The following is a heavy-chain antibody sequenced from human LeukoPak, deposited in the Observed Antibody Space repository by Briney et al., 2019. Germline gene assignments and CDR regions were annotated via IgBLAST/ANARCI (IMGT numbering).Heavy chain of an antibody. J-gene: IGHJ6*04. CDR2: ISYDGSNK. D-gene: IGHD2-2*01. Sequence: PGGSLRLSCAASGFTFSSYGMHWVRQAPGKELEWVAVISYDGSNKYYADSVKGRFTISRNNSKNTLYLQMNSLRAEDTAVYYCAKDEDIVVVPAATYYYYGMDVWGKGTTVTVSS. CDR3: AKDEDIVVVPAATYYYYGMDV. CDR1: GFTFSSYG. V-gene: IGHV3-30*18.